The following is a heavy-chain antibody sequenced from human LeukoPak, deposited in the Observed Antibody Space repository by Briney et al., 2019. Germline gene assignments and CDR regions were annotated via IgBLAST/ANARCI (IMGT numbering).Heavy chain of an antibody. CDR2: IYYSGST. V-gene: IGHV4-59*01. J-gene: IGHJ4*02. CDR1: GGSISSYY. CDR3: ARSSPVLRYFDWLLEGEYYFDY. Sequence: SGTLSLTCTVSGGSISSYYWSWIRQPPGKGLEWIGYIYYSGSTNYNPSLKSRVTISVDTSKNQFSLKLSSVTAADTAVYYCARSSPVLRYFDWLLEGEYYFDYWGQGTLVTVSS. D-gene: IGHD3-9*01.